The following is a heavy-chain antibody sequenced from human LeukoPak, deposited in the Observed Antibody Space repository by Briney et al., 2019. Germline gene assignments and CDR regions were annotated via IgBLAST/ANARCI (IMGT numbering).Heavy chain of an antibody. CDR1: GFTFSGSA. CDR2: ITSKANNYAT. J-gene: IGHJ4*02. Sequence: GGSLRLSCAASGFTFSGSAMHWVRQASGKGLEWVGRITSKANNYATAYAASVKGRFTISRDDSKNTAYLQMNSLKTEDTAVYYCTSPQYYYDNSGHDYWGQGTLVTVSS. D-gene: IGHD3-22*01. V-gene: IGHV3-73*01. CDR3: TSPQYYYDNSGHDY.